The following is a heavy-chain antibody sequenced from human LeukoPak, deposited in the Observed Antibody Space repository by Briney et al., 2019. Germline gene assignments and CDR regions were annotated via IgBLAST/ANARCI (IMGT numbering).Heavy chain of an antibody. V-gene: IGHV3-53*04. CDR1: VSSNY. CDR2: IYTSST. Sequence: GGSLRLSCAASVSSNYMTWVRQAPGKGLEWVSVIYTSSTYYADSVKGRFTISRHKSGNTMYLQMNSLRVEDTAVYYCATDGDYWGSLDFRGQGTLVTVSS. J-gene: IGHJ4*02. D-gene: IGHD7-27*01. CDR3: ATDGDYWGSLDF.